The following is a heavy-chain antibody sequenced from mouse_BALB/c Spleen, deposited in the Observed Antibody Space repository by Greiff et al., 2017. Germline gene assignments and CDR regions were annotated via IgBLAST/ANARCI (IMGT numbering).Heavy chain of an antibody. Sequence: DVQLQESGPGLVKPSQSLSLTCSVTGYSITSGYYWNWIRQFPGNKLEWMGYISYDGSNNYNPSLKNRISITRDTSKNQFFLKLNSVTTEDTATYYCHIYYGNYDAMDYWGQGTSVTVSS. CDR1: GYSITSGYY. D-gene: IGHD2-1*01. J-gene: IGHJ4*01. CDR3: HIYYGNYDAMDY. CDR2: ISYDGSN. V-gene: IGHV3-6*02.